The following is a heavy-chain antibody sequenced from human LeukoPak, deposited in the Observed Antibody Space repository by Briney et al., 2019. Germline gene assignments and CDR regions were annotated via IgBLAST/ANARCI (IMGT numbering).Heavy chain of an antibody. J-gene: IGHJ4*02. V-gene: IGHV3-23*01. Sequence: GGTLRLSCAASGLTFSSFAMSWVRQAPGKGLEWVSAISGSGDTTYYADYVKGRFPITRDNFKNTLDLQMNSLRVEDTAVYYCAKGQSAHGTGFDYWGQGTLVIVSS. D-gene: IGHD1-1*01. CDR1: GLTFSSFA. CDR3: AKGQSAHGTGFDY. CDR2: ISGSGDTT.